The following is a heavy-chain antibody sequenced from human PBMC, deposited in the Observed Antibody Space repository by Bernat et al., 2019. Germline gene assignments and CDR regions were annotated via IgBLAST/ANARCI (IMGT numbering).Heavy chain of an antibody. V-gene: IGHV3-11*01. J-gene: IGHJ4*02. CDR3: ARGQSRTSGWFDY. Sequence: QGQLAASGGGLVKPGGFLCSSWEASEFTFSDYFMSWSRQAPGKGLEWVSDTTSSGSYISYTDSVKGRFTISRDNTKNSLYLQMTSLRTEDTAIYYCARGQSRTSGWFDYWGQGTLVTVAS. D-gene: IGHD6-19*01. CDR2: TTSSGSYI. CDR1: EFTFSDYF.